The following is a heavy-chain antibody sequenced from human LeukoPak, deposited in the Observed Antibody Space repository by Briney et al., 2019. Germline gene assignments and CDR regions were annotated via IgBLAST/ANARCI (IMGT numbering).Heavy chain of an antibody. Sequence: ASVKVSCKTSGYTFTKYLIHWVRQAPGQGLEWMGTINPSGDSTNNAQRFQGRVTLTEDTSTSTVYMELSSLTSEDTAVYYCARPSYCVFDNCGFWLDPWGPGTLITVSS. J-gene: IGHJ5*02. V-gene: IGHV1-46*01. CDR1: GYTFTKYL. CDR3: ARPSYCVFDNCGFWLDP. CDR2: INPSGDST. D-gene: IGHD2-21*01.